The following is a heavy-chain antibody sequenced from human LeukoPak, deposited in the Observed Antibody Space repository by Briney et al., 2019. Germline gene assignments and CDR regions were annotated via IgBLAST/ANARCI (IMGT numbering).Heavy chain of an antibody. CDR1: GGTFSSYA. Sequence: SVKVSCKASGGTFSSYAISWVRQAPGQGLEWMGGIIPIFGTANYAQKFQGRVTITTDESTSTAYMELSSLRSEDMAVYYCARGNHGPGVFWGQGTLVTVSS. V-gene: IGHV1-69*05. CDR3: ARGNHGPGVF. J-gene: IGHJ4*02. CDR2: IIPIFGTA. D-gene: IGHD6-6*01.